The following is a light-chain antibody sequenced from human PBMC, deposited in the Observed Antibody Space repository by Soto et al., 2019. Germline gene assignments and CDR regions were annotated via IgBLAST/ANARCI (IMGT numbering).Light chain of an antibody. V-gene: IGLV1-51*02. Sequence: QSVLTQPPSVSAAPGQKVTISCSGSSPNIGNNYVSWYQQLRGTAPKLLIYENNKRPSGIPDRFSGSKSGTSATLGITGLQTGDEADYYCGTWDSSLSAVVFGGGTKLTVL. CDR3: GTWDSSLSAVV. CDR1: SPNIGNNY. J-gene: IGLJ2*01. CDR2: ENN.